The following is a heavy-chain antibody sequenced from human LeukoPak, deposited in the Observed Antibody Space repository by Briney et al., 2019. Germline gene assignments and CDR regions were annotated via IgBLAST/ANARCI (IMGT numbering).Heavy chain of an antibody. D-gene: IGHD6-6*01. J-gene: IGHJ4*02. CDR3: AGEPKEAAPLGFPDS. CDR1: GGSISSGGYY. CDR2: IYHSVST. Sequence: RSSETLSLTCTVSGGSISSGGYYWGWIRQPPGKGLEWIGYIYHSVSTYYNPSLKSRVTISVDTSKNQFSLKLTSVTAADTAVYCAGEPKEAAPLGFPDSWGQGTLVTVSS. V-gene: IGHV4-30-2*01.